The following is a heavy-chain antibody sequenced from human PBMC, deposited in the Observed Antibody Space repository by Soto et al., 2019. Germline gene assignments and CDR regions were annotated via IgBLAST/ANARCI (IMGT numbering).Heavy chain of an antibody. V-gene: IGHV1-46*01. Sequence: ASVKVSCKASGYTFTSYYMHWVRQAPGQGLEWMGIINPSGGSTSYAQKFQGRVTMTRDTSTSTVYMELSSVTAADTAVYYCARDLTISSTDGPLDPWGHGTLVTVSS. CDR1: GYTFTSYY. D-gene: IGHD1-1*01. J-gene: IGHJ5*02. CDR2: INPSGGST. CDR3: ARDLTISSTDGPLDP.